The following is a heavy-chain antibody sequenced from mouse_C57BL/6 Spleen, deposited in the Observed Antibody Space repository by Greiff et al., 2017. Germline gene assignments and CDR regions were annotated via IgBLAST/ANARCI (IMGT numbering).Heavy chain of an antibody. D-gene: IGHD1-1*01. V-gene: IGHV1-69*01. CDR3: ARSLYGSSSYAMDY. CDR2: IDPSDSYT. Sequence: VQLQQPGAELVMPGASVKLSCKASGYTFTSYWMHWVKQRPGQGLEWIGEIDPSDSYTNYNQKFKGKSTLTVDKSSSTAYMQLSSLTSEDSAVYYCARSLYGSSSYAMDYWGQGTSVTVSS. CDR1: GYTFTSYW. J-gene: IGHJ4*01.